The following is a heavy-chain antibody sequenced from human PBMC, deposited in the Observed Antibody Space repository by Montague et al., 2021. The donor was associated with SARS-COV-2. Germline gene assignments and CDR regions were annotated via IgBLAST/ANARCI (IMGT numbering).Heavy chain of an antibody. J-gene: IGHJ4*02. D-gene: IGHD3-3*01. V-gene: IGHV4-31*03. CDR1: GGSISSGGYY. CDR3: ARALRRVVIKHFDY. CDR2: IYYSGST. Sequence: TLSLTCTVSGGSISSGGYYWSWIRQHPGKGLEWIGYIYYSGSTYYNPSLESRVTISVDTSKNQFSLKLSSVTAADTAVYYCARALRRVVIKHFDYWGQGTLVPVSS.